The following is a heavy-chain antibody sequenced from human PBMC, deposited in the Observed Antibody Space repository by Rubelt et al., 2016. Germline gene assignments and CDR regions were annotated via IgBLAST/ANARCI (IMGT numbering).Heavy chain of an antibody. Sequence: PGKGLEWVSYISSGGSSTYYADSVKGRFNISRDNAKNSLYLQMNSLRAEDTAIYYCVRSGGGFEYWGQGTLVTVSS. D-gene: IGHD6-19*01. CDR3: VRSGGGFEY. V-gene: IGHV3-48*03. J-gene: IGHJ4*02. CDR2: ISSGGSST.